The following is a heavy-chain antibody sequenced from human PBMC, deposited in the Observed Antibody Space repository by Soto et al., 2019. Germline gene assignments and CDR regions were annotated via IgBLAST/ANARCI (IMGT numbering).Heavy chain of an antibody. J-gene: IGHJ4*02. V-gene: IGHV3-48*03. CDR3: ARDSRGGAARRPTFYY. CDR2: IGRSGETI. D-gene: IGHD6-6*01. Sequence: PGGSLRLSCEGSGFTFSSFEMNWVRQTPGKGLEWLSYIGRSGETIYYADSVKGRFTISRDNAKSSLFLQMTGLRDEDTGIYYCARDSRGGAARRPTFYYWGRGTLVTVSS. CDR1: GFTFSSFE.